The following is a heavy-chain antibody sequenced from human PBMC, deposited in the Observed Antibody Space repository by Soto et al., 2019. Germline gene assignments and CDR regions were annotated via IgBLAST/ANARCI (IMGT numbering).Heavy chain of an antibody. D-gene: IGHD3-3*01. Sequence: VKVSCKASGYTFTSYGISWVRQAPGQGLEWMGWISAYNGNTNYAQKLQGRVTMTTDTSTSTAYMELRSLRAEDTAVYYCAKGRSIFGASYFDYWGQGTLVTVSS. V-gene: IGHV1-18*01. CDR1: GYTFTSYG. J-gene: IGHJ4*02. CDR3: AKGRSIFGASYFDY. CDR2: ISAYNGNT.